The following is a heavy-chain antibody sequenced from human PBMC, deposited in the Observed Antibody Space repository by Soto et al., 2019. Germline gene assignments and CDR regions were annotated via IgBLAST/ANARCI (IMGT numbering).Heavy chain of an antibody. Sequence: SETLSLTCTVSGGSISNYYCSWIHQTPGKGLEYIGFIYNSGTTNYHPSLKSRVTISIDTSKSQFYLKLTSVTAADTAIYYCATRFYSSVVLFDHYGMDVWGQGTTVTGSS. V-gene: IGHV4-59*13. D-gene: IGHD2-15*01. CDR1: GGSISNYY. CDR2: IYNSGTT. CDR3: ATRFYSSVVLFDHYGMDV. J-gene: IGHJ6*02.